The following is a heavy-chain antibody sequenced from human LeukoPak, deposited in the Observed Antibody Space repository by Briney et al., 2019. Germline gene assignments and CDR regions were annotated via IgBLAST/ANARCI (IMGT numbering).Heavy chain of an antibody. CDR1: GFTFTNYG. Sequence: GGSLRLSCAASGFTFTNYGMHWVRQAPGKGLEWVAVVWSDGTNKYYADSVKGRFTISRDNSKNTVYLQMNSLRAEDTAVYYCARAPRDTLYSMVYWGQGTLVTVSS. V-gene: IGHV3-33*01. J-gene: IGHJ4*02. D-gene: IGHD6-13*01. CDR3: ARAPRDTLYSMVY. CDR2: VWSDGTNK.